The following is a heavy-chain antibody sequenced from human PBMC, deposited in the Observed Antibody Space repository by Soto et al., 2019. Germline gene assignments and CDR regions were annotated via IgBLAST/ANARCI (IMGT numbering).Heavy chain of an antibody. D-gene: IGHD3-10*01. CDR3: ASSYGSGYRAFDY. CDR1: GDTFSFYS. J-gene: IGHJ4*02. CDR2: VNPILSMS. Sequence: QVQLVQSGAEVKRPGSSVKVSCKTSGDTFSFYSINWVRQAPGLGLEWMGRVNPILSMSNYAQRFQGRVTRNADKSRSTAYMELRSLRSEDTAIYYCASSYGSGYRAFDYWGQGALVTVSS. V-gene: IGHV1-69*02.